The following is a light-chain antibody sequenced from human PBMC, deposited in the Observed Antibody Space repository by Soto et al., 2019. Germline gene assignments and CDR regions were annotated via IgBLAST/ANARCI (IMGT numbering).Light chain of an antibody. CDR1: SGSVSTNNY. Sequence: QAVVTQEPSFSVSPGGTVTLTCALSSGSVSTNNYPSWCQQTPGQPPCTLIFRTNTRSSGVPDRFSGSILGSKAALTITGAQADDESDYYCVLYMGRGIWVFGGGTKVTVL. V-gene: IGLV8-61*01. J-gene: IGLJ3*02. CDR3: VLYMGRGIWV. CDR2: RTN.